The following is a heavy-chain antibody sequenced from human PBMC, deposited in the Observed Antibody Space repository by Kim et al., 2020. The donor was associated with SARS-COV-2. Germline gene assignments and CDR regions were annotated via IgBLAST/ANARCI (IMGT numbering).Heavy chain of an antibody. J-gene: IGHJ4*02. CDR1: GFTFSSYA. V-gene: IGHV3-30*04. CDR3: ARDPRPMIVVVTPDY. Sequence: GGSLRLSCAASGFTFSSYAMHWVRQAPGKGLEWVAVISYDGSNKYYADSVKGRFTISRDNSKNTLYLQMNSLRAEDTAVYYCARDPRPMIVVVTPDYWGQGTLVTVSS. CDR2: ISYDGSNK. D-gene: IGHD3-22*01.